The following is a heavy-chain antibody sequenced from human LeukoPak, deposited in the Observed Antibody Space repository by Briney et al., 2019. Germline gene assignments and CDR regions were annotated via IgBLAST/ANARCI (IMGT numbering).Heavy chain of an antibody. CDR3: ARVRSGSFDY. CDR1: GFTLSSYS. J-gene: IGHJ4*02. CDR2: IRSSSSDI. V-gene: IGHV3-21*01. Sequence: GGSLRLSCAASGFTLSSYSMNWVRQAPGKGLEWVSFIRSSSSDIYYADSVKGRFTISRDNAKNSLYLQMDSLKAEDTAVYYCARVRSGSFDYWGQGTLVTVSS. D-gene: IGHD1-26*01.